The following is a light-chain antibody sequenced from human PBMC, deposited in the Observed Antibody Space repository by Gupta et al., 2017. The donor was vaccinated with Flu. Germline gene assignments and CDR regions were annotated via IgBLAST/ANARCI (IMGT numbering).Light chain of an antibody. V-gene: IGLV3-21*02. CDR2: DDS. CDR1: GIGRKS. CDR3: QLGYSSRDQVV. J-gene: IGLJ2*01. Sequence: SYVLTQPPSLSVAPGQAARITCGGDGIGRKSVQWYQQKPGEAPVLVVNDDSDRPSGIPERFSGSNSGNTATLTITRVEAGDEAAYYCQLGYSSRDQVVFGGGTKLTVL.